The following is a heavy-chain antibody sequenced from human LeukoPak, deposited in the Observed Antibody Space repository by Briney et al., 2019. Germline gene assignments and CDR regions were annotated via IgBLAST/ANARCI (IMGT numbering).Heavy chain of an antibody. V-gene: IGHV1-46*01. D-gene: IGHD6-13*01. CDR2: INPSGGST. CDR3: ARDRSPQQLVTTPGY. Sequence: ASVTVSCKASGYTFTSYYMHWVRQAPGQGLEWMGIINPSGGSTSYAQKFQGRGTMTRDTSTSTVYMELSSLRSEDTAVYYCARDRSPQQLVTTPGYWGQGTLVTVSS. J-gene: IGHJ4*02. CDR1: GYTFTSYY.